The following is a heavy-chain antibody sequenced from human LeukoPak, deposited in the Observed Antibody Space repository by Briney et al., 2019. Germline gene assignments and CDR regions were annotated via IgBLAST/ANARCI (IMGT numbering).Heavy chain of an antibody. CDR3: ARGGSSSSSPWDY. J-gene: IGHJ4*02. D-gene: IGHD6-13*01. V-gene: IGHV3-7*01. CDR1: GFTFSSYW. CDR2: IKQDGSEK. Sequence: GGSLRLSCAASGFTFSSYWMSWVRQAPGKGLEWVANIKQDGSEKYYVDSVKGRFTISRDNAKNSLYLQMNSLRAEDTAVYYCARGGSSSSSPWDYWGQGTLVTVSS.